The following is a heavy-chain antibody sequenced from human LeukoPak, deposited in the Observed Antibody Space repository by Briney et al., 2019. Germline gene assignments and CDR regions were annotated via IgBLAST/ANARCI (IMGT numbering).Heavy chain of an antibody. V-gene: IGHV3-21*01. CDR1: GFTFSSYS. D-gene: IGHD2-15*01. J-gene: IGHJ3*02. CDR2: ISSSSSYI. Sequence: PGGSLRLSCAASGFTFSSYSMNWVRHAPGKGLELVSSISSSSSYIYYADSVKGRFTISRDNAKNSLYLQMNSLRAEDTAVYYCAKGGAFDIWGQGTMVTVSS. CDR3: AKGGAFDI.